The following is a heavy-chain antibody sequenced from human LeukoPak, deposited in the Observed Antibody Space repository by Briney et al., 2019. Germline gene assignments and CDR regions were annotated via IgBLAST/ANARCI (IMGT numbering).Heavy chain of an antibody. V-gene: IGHV1-69*04. CDR3: ASAHCSDGSCYLAVGPDDY. D-gene: IGHD2-15*01. J-gene: IGHJ4*02. CDR2: IIPILGLA. CDR1: GGTFTSYA. Sequence: VASVTVSCKASGGTFTSYAISWVRPAHGQGLECMGRIIPILGLANYAQKFQGRVTITVDKSTSTAYMELSSLRSEDTAVYYCASAHCSDGSCYLAVGPDDYWGQGTLVTVSS.